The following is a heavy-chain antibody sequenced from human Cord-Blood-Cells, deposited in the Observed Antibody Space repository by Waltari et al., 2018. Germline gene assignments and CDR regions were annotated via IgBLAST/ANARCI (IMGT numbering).Heavy chain of an antibody. CDR2: MNPRSGNQ. Sequence: HVQLVQSGAAVKKPGASVKVSCKASGYTFTSYDINWVRQATGQGLEWMGLMNPRSGNQGRSQKFQGMVTISGKPAIRTAYMELSRRRSEDTAVYYGGRGGRQCRVGRDVWGQGTTVTVSS. D-gene: IGHD6-19*01. CDR1: GYTFTSYD. CDR3: GRGGRQCRVGRDV. J-gene: IGHJ6*02. V-gene: IGHV1-8*01.